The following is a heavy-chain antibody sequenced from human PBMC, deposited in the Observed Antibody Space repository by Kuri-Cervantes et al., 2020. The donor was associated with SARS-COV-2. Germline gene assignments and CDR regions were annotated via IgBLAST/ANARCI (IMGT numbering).Heavy chain of an antibody. J-gene: IGHJ4*02. CDR2: ISYDGSKK. V-gene: IGHV3-30*04. CDR1: GFTFSSYA. CDR3: ARDPYYYGDYPDY. D-gene: IGHD3-16*01. Sequence: GESLELSCAASGFTFSSYAMHWVRQAPGKGMEWVAVISYDGSKKYYAESVKGRFTISRDNSKNTMYLQMNSLRAEDTAVYYCARDPYYYGDYPDYWGQGTLVTVSS.